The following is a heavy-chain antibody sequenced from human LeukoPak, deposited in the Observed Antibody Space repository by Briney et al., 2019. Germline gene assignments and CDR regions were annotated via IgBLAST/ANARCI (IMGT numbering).Heavy chain of an antibody. D-gene: IGHD1-26*01. CDR2: IRYDGSNK. Sequence: GGSLRLSCAASGFIFNTYVMHWVRQAPGKGLEWLAFIRYDGSNKNYADSVKGRFTISRDNTKNSLYLQMNSLRAEDTAVYYCAKEGTIVGATGWEGFDYWGQGTLVTVSS. V-gene: IGHV3-30*02. CDR1: GFIFNTYV. J-gene: IGHJ4*02. CDR3: AKEGTIVGATGWEGFDY.